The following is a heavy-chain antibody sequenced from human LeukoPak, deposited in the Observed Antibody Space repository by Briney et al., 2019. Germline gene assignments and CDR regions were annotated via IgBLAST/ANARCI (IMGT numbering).Heavy chain of an antibody. CDR2: ISSSSSTI. CDR1: GFTFTAYS. Sequence: GGSLRLSCTASGFTFTAYSMNWVRQASGKGLEWVAYISSSSSTIYYADSVKGRFTISRDNAKNSLDLQMNSLRAEDTAVYYCAREHSGYDFPGRDYYYMDVWGKGTTVTVSS. D-gene: IGHD5-12*01. CDR3: AREHSGYDFPGRDYYYMDV. V-gene: IGHV3-48*01. J-gene: IGHJ6*03.